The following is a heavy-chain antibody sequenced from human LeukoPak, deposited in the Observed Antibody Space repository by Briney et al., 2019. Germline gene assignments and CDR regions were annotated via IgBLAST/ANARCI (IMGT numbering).Heavy chain of an antibody. Sequence: GGSLRLSCAASGFIFSNSGTHGVRQAPGKGLEWVAVIWSDGSEKYYADSVKGRFTISRDNSKNTLYVQMNSLRVEGTAVYYCARAPYDSSGFYYRGLDYWGQGTLVTVSS. CDR2: IWSDGSEK. D-gene: IGHD3-22*01. CDR1: GFIFSNSG. J-gene: IGHJ4*02. CDR3: ARAPYDSSGFYYRGLDY. V-gene: IGHV3-33*01.